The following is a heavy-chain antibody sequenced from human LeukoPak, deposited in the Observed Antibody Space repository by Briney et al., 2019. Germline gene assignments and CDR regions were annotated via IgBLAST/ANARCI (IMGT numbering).Heavy chain of an antibody. CDR3: AREWYGDPHY. D-gene: IGHD4-17*01. J-gene: IGHJ4*02. V-gene: IGHV1-2*02. CDR1: GYTFTGYY. Sequence: GASVKVSCKASGYTFTGYYMNWVRQAPGQGLEWMGWINPNSGGTNYAQKFQGRVTMTRDTSISTAYMELSRLRSDDTAVYYCAREWYGDPHYWGQGTLVTVSS. CDR2: INPNSGGT.